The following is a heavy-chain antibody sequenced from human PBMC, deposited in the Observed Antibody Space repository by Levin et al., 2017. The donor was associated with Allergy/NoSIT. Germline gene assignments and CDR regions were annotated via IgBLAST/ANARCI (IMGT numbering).Heavy chain of an antibody. D-gene: IGHD5-18*01. Sequence: SCAASGFTFSSFRMHWVRQAPGKGLVWVSRIFSDGSSTTYADSVKGRFSISRDNAKSTLYLQMNSLRVEDTAVYYCARGGSDTYEGLMDYRGQGTLVTVSS. CDR3: ARGGSDTYEGLMDY. V-gene: IGHV3-74*03. CDR2: IFSDGSST. J-gene: IGHJ4*02. CDR1: GFTFSSFR.